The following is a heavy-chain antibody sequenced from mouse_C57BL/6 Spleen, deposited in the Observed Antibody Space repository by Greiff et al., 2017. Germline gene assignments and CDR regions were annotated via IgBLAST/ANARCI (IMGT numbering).Heavy chain of an antibody. CDR3: ARSEIYYGNYGFDY. Sequence: QVQLQQSGPELVKPGASVKISCKASGYAFSSSWMNWVKQRPGKGLEWIGRLYPGDGDTNYNGKFKGKATLTADKSSSTAYMQLSSLTSEDSAVYFCARSEIYYGNYGFDYWGQGTTLTVSS. V-gene: IGHV1-82*01. CDR2: LYPGDGDT. CDR1: GYAFSSSW. J-gene: IGHJ2*01. D-gene: IGHD2-1*01.